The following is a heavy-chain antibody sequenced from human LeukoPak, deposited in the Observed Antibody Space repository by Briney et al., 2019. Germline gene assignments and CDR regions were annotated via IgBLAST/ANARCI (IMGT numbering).Heavy chain of an antibody. J-gene: IGHJ3*02. CDR1: GFTFSSYG. CDR3: ARDRDPGIVGANAFDI. D-gene: IGHD1-26*01. CDR2: KSYDGSNK. V-gene: IGHV3-30*03. Sequence: PGRSLRLSCAASGFTFSSYGMHWVRQAPGKELEWVAVKSYDGSNKYYADSVKGRFTISRDNAKNSLYLQMYSLRAEDTAVYYCARDRDPGIVGANAFDIWGQGTMVTVSS.